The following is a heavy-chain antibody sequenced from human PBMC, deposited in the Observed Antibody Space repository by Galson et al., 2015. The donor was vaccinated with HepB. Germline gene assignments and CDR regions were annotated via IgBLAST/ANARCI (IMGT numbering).Heavy chain of an antibody. V-gene: IGHV3-7*01. D-gene: IGHD4-23*01. CDR2: IKQDGSEK. CDR3: ARVPSGGQTMDY. J-gene: IGHJ4*02. CDR1: EFIFSNYW. Sequence: SLRLSCAASEFIFSNYWMSWVRQAPGKGLEWVANIKQDGSEKNYVDSVKGRFTISRDNARNSLYQQMNSLRAEDTALYYCARVPSGGQTMDYWGQGTLVTVSS.